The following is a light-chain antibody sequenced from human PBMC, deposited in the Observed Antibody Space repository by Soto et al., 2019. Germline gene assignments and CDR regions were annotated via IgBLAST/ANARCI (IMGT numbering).Light chain of an antibody. Sequence: QSALTQPASVSGSPGQSITISCTGTSSDVGGYNYVSWYQHHPGKAPKLMIYEVSNRPSGVSHRFSGSKSGNTASLTISGLQAEDEADYYCCSYTSDLTPYVFGTGTKLTVL. CDR1: SSDVGGYNY. V-gene: IGLV2-14*01. J-gene: IGLJ1*01. CDR2: EVS. CDR3: CSYTSDLTPYV.